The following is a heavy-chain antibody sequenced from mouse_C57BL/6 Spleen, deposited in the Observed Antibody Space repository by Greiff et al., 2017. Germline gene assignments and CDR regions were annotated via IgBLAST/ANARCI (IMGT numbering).Heavy chain of an antibody. D-gene: IGHD3-3*01. J-gene: IGHJ4*01. CDR2: IDPENGDT. V-gene: IGHV14-4*01. CDR1: GFNIKDDY. CDR3: TTGGWVYAMDY. Sequence: EVQVVESGAELVRPGASVKLSCTASGFNIKDDYMHWVKQRPEQGLEWIGWIDPENGDTEYASKFQGKATITADTSSNTAYLQLSSLTSEDTAVYYCTTGGWVYAMDYWGQGTSVTVSS.